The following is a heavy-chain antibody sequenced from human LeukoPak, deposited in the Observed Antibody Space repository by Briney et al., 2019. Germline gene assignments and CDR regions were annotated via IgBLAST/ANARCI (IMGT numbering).Heavy chain of an antibody. J-gene: IGHJ3*02. V-gene: IGHV3-15*07. Sequence: PGGSLRLSCAASGFTFSNAWMNWVRRAPGKGLEWVGRIKSKTDGGTTDYAAPVKGRFTISRDDSKNTLYLQMNSLKTEDTAVYYCTTDRDQPLEHLDAFDIWGQGTMVTVSS. CDR1: GFTFSNAW. CDR2: IKSKTDGGTT. CDR3: TTDRDQPLEHLDAFDI. D-gene: IGHD1/OR15-1a*01.